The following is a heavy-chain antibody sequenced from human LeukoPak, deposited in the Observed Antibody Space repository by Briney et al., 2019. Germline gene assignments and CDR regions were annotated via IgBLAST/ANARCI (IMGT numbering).Heavy chain of an antibody. CDR2: INPNSGGT. J-gene: IGHJ4*02. CDR3: ARGRRDGYNSFDC. CDR1: GYTFTGYY. D-gene: IGHD5-24*01. Sequence: GASVKVSCKASGYTFTGYYIHWVRQAPGQGLEWMGWINPNSGGTNYAQKFRGWVTMTRDTSISTAYMEPSRLTSDDTAVYYCARGRRDGYNSFDCWGQGTLVAVSS. V-gene: IGHV1-2*04.